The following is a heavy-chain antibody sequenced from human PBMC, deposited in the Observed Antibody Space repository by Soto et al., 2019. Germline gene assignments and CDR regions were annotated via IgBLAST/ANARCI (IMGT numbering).Heavy chain of an antibody. CDR1: GYAFTTYG. Sequence: QVHLVQSGAEVKKPGASVKVSCKGSGYAFTTYGITWVRQAPGQGLEWMGWISAHNGNTNYAQKLQGRVTVTRDTSTSTAYVELRGLRADDAAVYYWARGRYGDYWGQGALVTVSS. CDR2: ISAHNGNT. J-gene: IGHJ4*02. V-gene: IGHV1-18*01. D-gene: IGHD1-1*01. CDR3: ARGRYGDY.